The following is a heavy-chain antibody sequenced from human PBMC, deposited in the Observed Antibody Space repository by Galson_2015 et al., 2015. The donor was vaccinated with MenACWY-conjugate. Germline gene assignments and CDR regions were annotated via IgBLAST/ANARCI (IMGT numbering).Heavy chain of an antibody. CDR3: ARAGSYRFEI. Sequence: ALRPSCAASGFTFSSYWVHWVRQAPGKGLEWVSRIKTEGTTTNYADFVEGRFTISRDNGKNTAFLQMNSLSAEDTDVYYCARAGSYRFEIWGQGTMVTVSS. J-gene: IGHJ3*02. D-gene: IGHD3-10*01. CDR2: IKTEGTTT. CDR1: GFTFSSYW. V-gene: IGHV3-74*01.